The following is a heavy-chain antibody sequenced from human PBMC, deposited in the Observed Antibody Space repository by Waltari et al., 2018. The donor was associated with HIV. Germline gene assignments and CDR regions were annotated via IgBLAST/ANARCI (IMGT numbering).Heavy chain of an antibody. CDR2: IIPMFGAA. J-gene: IGHJ4*02. CDR3: ARETQETTGGRIVDF. Sequence: QVQLVQSGAEVKKPGSSVKVSCKASGGSFSSYVISWVRQAPGQGLEWMGAIIPMFGAANYAQNFLSRVTISADESTKTAYMELSGLRSEDTAMYYCARETQETTGGRIVDFWGQGTMVTVSS. D-gene: IGHD4-17*01. CDR1: GGSFSSYV. V-gene: IGHV1-69*12.